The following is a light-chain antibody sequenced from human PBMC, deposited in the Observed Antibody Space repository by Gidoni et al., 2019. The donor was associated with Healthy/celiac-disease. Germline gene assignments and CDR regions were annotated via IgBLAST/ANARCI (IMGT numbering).Light chain of an antibody. Sequence: DIQMTQFPSSLSASVGDRVTITCRASQSISSYLNWYQQKPGKAPKLLIYAASSLQSGVPSRFSGSGSGTDFTLTISSLQPEDFATYYCQQSYSTPCSFGPGTKLEIK. CDR2: AAS. J-gene: IGKJ2*04. CDR1: QSISSY. V-gene: IGKV1-39*01. CDR3: QQSYSTPCS.